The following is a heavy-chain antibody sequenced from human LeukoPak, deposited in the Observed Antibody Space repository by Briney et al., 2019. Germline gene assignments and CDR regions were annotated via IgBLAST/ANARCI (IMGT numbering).Heavy chain of an antibody. D-gene: IGHD3-10*01. CDR2: IANDAKTT. CDR1: GFAFSLYG. J-gene: IGHJ5*02. V-gene: IGHV3-30*18. CDR3: TKEGLPSGSSWSAWFDP. Sequence: GGSLRLSCAASGFAFSLYGMHWVRQAPGKGLEWVAVIANDAKTTYYADSVKGRFTISRDNSKNTFYLQMNSLRAEDTAVYYCTKEGLPSGSSWSAWFDPWGQGTLVTVSS.